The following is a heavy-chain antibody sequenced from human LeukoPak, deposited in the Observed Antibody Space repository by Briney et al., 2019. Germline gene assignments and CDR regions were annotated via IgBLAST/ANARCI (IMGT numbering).Heavy chain of an antibody. D-gene: IGHD1-26*01. CDR3: AKIREGATLNYFDY. CDR1: GFTFSSYA. V-gene: IGHV3-23*01. CDR2: ISGSGGST. J-gene: IGHJ4*02. Sequence: GGSLRLSCAASGFTFSSYAMSWVRQAPGKGLEWVSAISGSGGSTYYADSVKGRFTISRDNSKSTLYLQMNSLRAEDTAVYYCAKIREGATLNYFDYWGQGTLVTVSS.